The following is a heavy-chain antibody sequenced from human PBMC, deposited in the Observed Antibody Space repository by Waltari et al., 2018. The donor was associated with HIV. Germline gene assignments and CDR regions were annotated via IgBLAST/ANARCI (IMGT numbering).Heavy chain of an antibody. CDR1: GGSISGGGDY. V-gene: IGHV4-31*03. D-gene: IGHD3-10*01. CDR2: IYYSGSP. Sequence: QVQLQESGPGLVKPSQTLSLTCTVSGGSISGGGDYWLWTRQHPGKGLEWIGYIYYSGSPYYTPSLKSRISISVDTSKNQFSLKLSSVTAADTAVYYCARGFTLVRGVIITKGFDYWGQGTLVTVSS. CDR3: ARGFTLVRGVIITKGFDY. J-gene: IGHJ4*02.